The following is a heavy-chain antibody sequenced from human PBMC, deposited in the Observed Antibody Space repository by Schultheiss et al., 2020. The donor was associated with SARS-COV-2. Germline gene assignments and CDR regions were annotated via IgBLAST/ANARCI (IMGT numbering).Heavy chain of an antibody. V-gene: IGHV3-30*03. CDR3: ARDGRVTA. Sequence: GESLKISCAASGFTFDDYAMHWVRQAPGKGLEWVAVISYDGSNKYYADSVKGRFTISRDNAKNSLYLHMNSLRVEDTAVYYCARDGRVTALGQGTLVTVSS. D-gene: IGHD5-18*01. CDR1: GFTFDDYA. CDR2: ISYDGSNK. J-gene: IGHJ5*02.